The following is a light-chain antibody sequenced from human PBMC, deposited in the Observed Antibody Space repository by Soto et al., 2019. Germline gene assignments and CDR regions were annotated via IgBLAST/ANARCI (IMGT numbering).Light chain of an antibody. Sequence: QSALTQPASVSGSPGQSITISCTGTSSDVGAYNYVSWYQQHPGKVPKLMIYDVRDRPSGVSNRFSGSKSGNTASLTISGLQAEDEADYYCSSFTRSNSYVFGTGTKLTVL. CDR3: SSFTRSNSYV. CDR1: SSDVGAYNY. CDR2: DVR. V-gene: IGLV2-14*03. J-gene: IGLJ1*01.